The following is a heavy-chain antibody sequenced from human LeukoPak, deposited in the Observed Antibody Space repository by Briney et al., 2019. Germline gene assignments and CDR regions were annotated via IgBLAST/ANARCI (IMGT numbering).Heavy chain of an antibody. D-gene: IGHD6-19*01. CDR2: IGPTGSDR. J-gene: IGHJ4*02. CDR1: GLTFSTSG. CDR3: AREVDIAVAGTPKSLFDY. V-gene: IGHV3-21*04. Sequence: KAGGSLRLSCTASGLTFSTSGFNWVRQAPGKGLEWVASIGPTGSDRYHADSIKGRFTISRDNANNFLYLQMNSLRAEDTALYYCAREVDIAVAGTPKSLFDYWGQGTLVTVSS.